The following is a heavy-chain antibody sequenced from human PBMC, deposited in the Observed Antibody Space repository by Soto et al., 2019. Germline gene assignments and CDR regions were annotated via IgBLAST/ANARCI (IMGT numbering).Heavy chain of an antibody. CDR2: IYSGGST. Sequence: GGSLRLSCAASGFTVSSNYMSWVRQAPGKGLEWVSVIYSGGSTYYADSVKGRFTISRDNSKNTLYLQMNSLRAEDTAVYYCARERDWNEGYFDYWGQGTLVTVS. CDR1: GFTVSSNY. CDR3: ARERDWNEGYFDY. V-gene: IGHV3-66*01. J-gene: IGHJ4*02. D-gene: IGHD1-1*01.